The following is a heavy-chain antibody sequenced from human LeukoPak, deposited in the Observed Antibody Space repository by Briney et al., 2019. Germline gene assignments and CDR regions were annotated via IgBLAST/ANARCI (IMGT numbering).Heavy chain of an antibody. V-gene: IGHV3-7*03. CDR3: ARDWVAGVPFDAFDI. CDR1: GFTLSSYW. Sequence: QTGGSLRLSCVASGFTLSSYWMSWVRQAPGKGLEWVANIKEDGSEKYYVDSVKGRFTISRDNAKNSLYLHMNSLTAEDTAMYYCARDWVAGVPFDAFDIWGQGTMVSVSS. J-gene: IGHJ3*02. D-gene: IGHD3-10*01. CDR2: IKEDGSEK.